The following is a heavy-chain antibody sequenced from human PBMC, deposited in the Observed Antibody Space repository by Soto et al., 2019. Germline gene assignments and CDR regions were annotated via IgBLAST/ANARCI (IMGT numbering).Heavy chain of an antibody. CDR1: GYTFTSYG. V-gene: IGHV1-18*01. CDR3: ASPTDSSGWYHAFDI. Sequence: RASVKVSCKASGYTFTSYGISWVRQAPGQGLEWMGWISAYNGNTNYAQKLQGRVTMTTDTSTSTAYMELRSLRSDDTAVYYCASPTDSSGWYHAFDIWGQGTMVTVSS. CDR2: ISAYNGNT. J-gene: IGHJ3*02. D-gene: IGHD6-19*01.